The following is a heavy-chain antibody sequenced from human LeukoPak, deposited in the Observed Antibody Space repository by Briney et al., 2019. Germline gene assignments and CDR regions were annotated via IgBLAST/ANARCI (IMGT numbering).Heavy chain of an antibody. CDR1: GGSISIYY. J-gene: IGHJ6*03. CDR2: IYTSGST. CDR3: ARDSVEWQLLSSRYYYYYMDV. Sequence: SETLSLTCTVSGGSISIYYWSWIRQPAGKGLEWIGRIYTSGSTNYNPSLKSRVTMSVDTSKNQFSLKLSSVTAADTAVYYCARDSVEWQLLSSRYYYYYMDVWGKGTTVTVSS. V-gene: IGHV4-4*07. D-gene: IGHD2-15*01.